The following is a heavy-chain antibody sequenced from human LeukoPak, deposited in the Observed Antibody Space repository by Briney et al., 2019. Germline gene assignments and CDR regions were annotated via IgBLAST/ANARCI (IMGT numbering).Heavy chain of an antibody. D-gene: IGHD2-2*02. CDR3: ATDVPTAIPQIDY. Sequence: GGSLRLSCAASGFIFSNAWMTWVRQGPGKGLEWDARIKSKVNGGTTEYAASVRGRFIISRDDSKNTMFLQMDSLKNEDTSVYYCATDVPTAIPQIDYWGQGTLVTVSS. CDR2: IKSKVNGGTT. J-gene: IGHJ4*02. CDR1: GFIFSNAW. V-gene: IGHV3-15*01.